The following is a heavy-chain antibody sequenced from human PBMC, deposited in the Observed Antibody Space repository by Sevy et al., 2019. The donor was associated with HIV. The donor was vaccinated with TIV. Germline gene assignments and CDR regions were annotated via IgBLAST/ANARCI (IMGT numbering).Heavy chain of an antibody. CDR1: GFTFSSYG. CDR3: AKDQYSYGYSLDH. D-gene: IGHD5-18*01. V-gene: IGHV3-30*18. J-gene: IGHJ4*02. Sequence: GGSLRLSCAASGFTFSSYGMHWVRLAPGKGLEWVAVISYDGSNKYYADSVKGRFTISRDNSKNTLYLQMNSLRAEDTAVYYCAKDQYSYGYSLDHWGQGTLVTVSS. CDR2: ISYDGSNK.